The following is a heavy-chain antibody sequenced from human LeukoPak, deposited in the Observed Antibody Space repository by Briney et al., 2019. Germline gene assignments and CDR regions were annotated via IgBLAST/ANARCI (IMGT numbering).Heavy chain of an antibody. CDR2: IYSSGTT. V-gene: IGHV4-59*08. CDR3: ARHAPSGSGNYALDY. J-gene: IGHJ4*02. CDR1: GGSISGYY. Sequence: SETLSLTCTVSGGSISGYYWSWIRQPPGKGLEWIAYIYSSGTTNYNPSLKSRVTISVDTSKNQFFLKLTSVAAADTAVYYCARHAPSGSGNYALDYWGQGTLVTVSS. D-gene: IGHD3-10*01.